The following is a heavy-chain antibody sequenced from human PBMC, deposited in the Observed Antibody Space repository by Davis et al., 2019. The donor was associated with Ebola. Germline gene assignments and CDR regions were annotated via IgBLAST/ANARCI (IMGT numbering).Heavy chain of an antibody. CDR3: LIGSDY. Sequence: HTGGSLRLSCAASGFTFSSYSMNWVRQAPGKGLVWVSRINSDGSSTSYADSVKGRFTISRDNAKNSLYLQMNSLRAEDTAVYYCLIGSDYWGQGTLVTVSS. CDR1: GFTFSSYS. V-gene: IGHV3-74*01. J-gene: IGHJ4*02. CDR2: INSDGSST. D-gene: IGHD3-16*01.